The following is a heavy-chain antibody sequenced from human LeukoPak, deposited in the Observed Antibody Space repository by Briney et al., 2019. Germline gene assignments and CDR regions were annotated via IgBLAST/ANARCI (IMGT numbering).Heavy chain of an antibody. Sequence: SETLSLTCTVSGSISGYYWSWIRQPPGKGLEWIGYIYTSGSTNYNPSLESRVTISVDTSKNQFSLKLSSVTAADTAVYYCARGELISSSWYVYYYYGMDVWGQGTTVTVSS. D-gene: IGHD6-13*01. CDR1: GSISGYY. J-gene: IGHJ6*02. V-gene: IGHV4-4*09. CDR2: IYTSGST. CDR3: ARGELISSSWYVYYYYGMDV.